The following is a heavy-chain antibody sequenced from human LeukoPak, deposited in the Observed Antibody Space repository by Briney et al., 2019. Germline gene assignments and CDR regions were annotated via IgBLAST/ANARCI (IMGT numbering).Heavy chain of an antibody. Sequence: GGSLRLSCAASAFIFSSYDVHWVRQAPGKGLEWVALISHDGTNKQYADSVKGRFTISRDNSKNTLYLQMNSLRAEDTAVYYCVKDGLMRFFDYWGQGTLVTVSS. D-gene: IGHD2-8*01. J-gene: IGHJ4*02. CDR1: AFIFSSYD. CDR2: ISHDGTNK. V-gene: IGHV3-30*18. CDR3: VKDGLMRFFDY.